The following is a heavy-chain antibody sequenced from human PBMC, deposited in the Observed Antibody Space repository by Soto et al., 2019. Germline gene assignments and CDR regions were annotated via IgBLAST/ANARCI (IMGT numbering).Heavy chain of an antibody. CDR3: ARNPTVTWRISRRPRFDY. J-gene: IGHJ4*02. CDR1: GGSISSSSYY. CDR2: IYYSGST. D-gene: IGHD4-4*01. Sequence: SETLSLTCTVSGGSISSSSYYWGWIRQPPGKGLEWIGSIYYSGSTYYNPSLKSRVTISVDTSKNQFSLKLSSVTAADTAVYYCARNPTVTWRISRRPRFDYWGQGTLVTVSS. V-gene: IGHV4-39*01.